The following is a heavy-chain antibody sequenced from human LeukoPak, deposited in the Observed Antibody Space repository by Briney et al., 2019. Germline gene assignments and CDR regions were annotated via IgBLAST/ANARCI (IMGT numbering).Heavy chain of an antibody. Sequence: SETLSLTCTVSGGSVSSGLNKWSWIRQPPGKGLEWIGDISYSGSATYNPSLRRRVTISVDTSTNQFSLALGSVTAADTAVYYCATETECSGGTCYSYGWFDPWGQGTQVIVSP. CDR2: ISYSGSA. CDR1: GGSVSSGLNK. CDR3: ATETECSGGTCYSYGWFDP. D-gene: IGHD2-15*01. J-gene: IGHJ5*02. V-gene: IGHV4-61*01.